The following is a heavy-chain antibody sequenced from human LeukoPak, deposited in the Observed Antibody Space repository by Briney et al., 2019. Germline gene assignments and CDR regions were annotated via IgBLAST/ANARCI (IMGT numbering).Heavy chain of an antibody. CDR3: ARGQGFGEFQNYFDY. D-gene: IGHD3-10*01. CDR2: IYSGGST. CDR1: GFTFSSNY. Sequence: PGGSLRLSCAASGFTFSSNYMSWVRQAPGKGLEWVSVIYSGGSTYYADSVKGRFTISKDNSKNTLYLQMNSLRAEDTAVYYCARGQGFGEFQNYFDYWGQGTLVTVSS. V-gene: IGHV3-53*01. J-gene: IGHJ4*02.